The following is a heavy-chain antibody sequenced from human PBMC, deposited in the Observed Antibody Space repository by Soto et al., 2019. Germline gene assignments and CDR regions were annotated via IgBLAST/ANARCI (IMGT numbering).Heavy chain of an antibody. D-gene: IGHD6-13*01. J-gene: IGHJ4*02. Sequence: LRLSCAASGFSLGSYGMHWVRQAPGKGLEWVAVIGFDGNNDYYANSVKGRFTISRDNSGNTLYLEMKSLRVEDTAVYYCAREIGYSSTWPSYWGPGTLVTRLL. CDR1: GFSLGSYG. CDR3: AREIGYSSTWPSY. CDR2: IGFDGNND. V-gene: IGHV3-33*01.